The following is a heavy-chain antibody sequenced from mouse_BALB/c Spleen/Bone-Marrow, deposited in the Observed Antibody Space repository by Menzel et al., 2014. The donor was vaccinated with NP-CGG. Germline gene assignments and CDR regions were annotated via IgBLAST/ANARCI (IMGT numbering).Heavy chain of an antibody. V-gene: IGHV1S81*02. D-gene: IGHD2-12*01. CDR1: GYTFSSDY. CDR2: INPSNGGT. J-gene: IGHJ4*01. Sequence: SGAELVKPGASMKLSCKASGYTFSSDYMYWVKQRPGQGLEWIGEINPSNGGTNFNEKFKSKATLTVDKSSSTAYMQLSSLTSEDSAVYYCTRSRRAMDYWGQGTSVTVSS. CDR3: TRSRRAMDY.